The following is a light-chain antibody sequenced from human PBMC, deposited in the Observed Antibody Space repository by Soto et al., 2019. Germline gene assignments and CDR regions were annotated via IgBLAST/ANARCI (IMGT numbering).Light chain of an antibody. V-gene: IGKV3-20*01. CDR3: QQYDSSPPLFT. Sequence: EIVLTQSPGTLSLSPGERATLSCRASQSVSSSYLAWYQQKPGQAPRLLIYGASSRATDIPDRFSGSGYGKDFTLTISRLEPEDFAVYYCQQYDSSPPLFTFGPGTKVDIK. J-gene: IGKJ3*01. CDR1: QSVSSSY. CDR2: GAS.